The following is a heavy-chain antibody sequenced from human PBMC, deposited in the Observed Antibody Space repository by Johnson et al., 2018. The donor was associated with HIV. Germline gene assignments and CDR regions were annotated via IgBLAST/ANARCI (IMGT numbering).Heavy chain of an antibody. CDR1: GFTFSSYG. J-gene: IGHJ3*02. D-gene: IGHD3-16*01. CDR3: ARGVVGVLSNALDI. Sequence: QVQLVESGGGVVQPGRSLRLSCAASGFTFSSYGMHWVRQAPGKGLEWVVVIWYDGSNKYYADSVKGRFTISRDNSKNTLYLQMNSLRPEDTAVYYCARGVVGVLSNALDIWGQGTMVSVSS. V-gene: IGHV3-33*01. CDR2: IWYDGSNK.